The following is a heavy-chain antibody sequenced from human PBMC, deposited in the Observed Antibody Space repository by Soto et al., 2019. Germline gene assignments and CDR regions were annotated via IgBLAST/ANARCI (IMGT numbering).Heavy chain of an antibody. V-gene: IGHV3-74*01. CDR3: GRVAGGAWGVYDW. D-gene: IGHD3-16*01. CDR2: IDYDGSTI. J-gene: IGHJ4*02. CDR1: GFTFSSYW. Sequence: EVQLVESGGGLVQPGGSLRLSCEASGFTFSSYWMHWVRQPPGKGLEWVSRIDYDGSTINYADPVKGRFSISRDNAKNTVYLQMNSLTAEDTAVYYCGRVAGGAWGVYDWWGQGTLVIVSS.